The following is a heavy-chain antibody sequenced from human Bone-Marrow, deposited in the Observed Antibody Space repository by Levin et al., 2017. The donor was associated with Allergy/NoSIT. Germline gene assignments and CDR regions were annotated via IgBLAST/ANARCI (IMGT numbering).Heavy chain of an antibody. CDR1: GYTFTDYY. J-gene: IGHJ5*02. CDR3: ARGRGYSALRPENWFDP. Sequence: ASVKVSCKTSGYTFTDYYIHWVRQAPGQGLEWLGWIKPKTGDTDSAQKFQGRVIMTRDTSINTAYMDLNRLTSDDTAIYYCARGRGYSALRPENWFDPWGQGTLVTVSS. V-gene: IGHV1-2*02. CDR2: IKPKTGDT. D-gene: IGHD5-12*01.